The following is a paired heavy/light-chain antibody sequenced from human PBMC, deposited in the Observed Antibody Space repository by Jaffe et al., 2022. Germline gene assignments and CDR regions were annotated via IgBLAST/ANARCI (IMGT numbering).Heavy chain of an antibody. V-gene: IGHV1-69*01. CDR2: IIPIFNTA. Sequence: QVQLVQSGAEVKKPGSSVKVSCKASGGTFSSHGISWVRQAPGQGLEWMGGIIPIFNTAHYAQKFQGRITITADEFMTTAHMELASLTSEDTAVYYCAREHDGQGYFDYWGQGTLVTVSS. CDR1: GGTFSSHG. D-gene: IGHD6-13*01. J-gene: IGHJ4*02. CDR3: AREHDGQGYFDY.
Light chain of an antibody. CDR3: QQYDVLPPLCT. Sequence: DIQMTQSPSSLSASVGDRVTITCQASHDINNYLNWYQQKPGKAPKLLIYDASNLETGVPSRFSGSGSGTNFTFTISSLQPEDLATYYCQQYDVLPPLCTFGPGTKVDIK. CDR2: DAS. CDR1: HDINNY. J-gene: IGKJ3*01. V-gene: IGKV1-33*01.